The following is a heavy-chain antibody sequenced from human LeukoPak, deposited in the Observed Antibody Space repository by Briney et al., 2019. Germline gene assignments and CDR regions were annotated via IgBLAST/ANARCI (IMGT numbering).Heavy chain of an antibody. J-gene: IGHJ4*02. CDR3: ASPTRSIGGIAARYFDY. Sequence: PGGSLRLSCAASGFTFSSYGMHWVRQAPGKGLEWVAFIRYDGSNKYYADSVKGRFTISRDNSKNTLYLQMNSLRAEDTAVYYCASPTRSIGGIAARYFDYWGQGTLVTVSS. V-gene: IGHV3-30*02. CDR1: GFTFSSYG. CDR2: IRYDGSNK. D-gene: IGHD6-6*01.